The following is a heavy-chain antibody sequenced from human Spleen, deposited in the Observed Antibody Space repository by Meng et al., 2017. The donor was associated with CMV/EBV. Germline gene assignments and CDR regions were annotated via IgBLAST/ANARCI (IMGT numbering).Heavy chain of an antibody. D-gene: IGHD1-26*01. CDR3: ARAISGSYYYGMDV. Sequence: LSLTCAASGFTVSSHYMSWVRQAPGKGLEWVSIIHSGGTTYYADSVKGRFTISTDESKNTLYLQMNSLRAEDTAVYYCARAISGSYYYGMDVWGQGTTVTVSS. CDR2: IHSGGTT. CDR1: GFTVSSHY. V-gene: IGHV3-53*01. J-gene: IGHJ6*02.